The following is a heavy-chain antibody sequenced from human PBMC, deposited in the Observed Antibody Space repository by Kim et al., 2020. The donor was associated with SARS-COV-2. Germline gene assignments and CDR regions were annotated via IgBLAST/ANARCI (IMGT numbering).Heavy chain of an antibody. CDR2: IYPGDSDT. CDR3: ARQATLVVVPADDYYYYGMDV. CDR1: GYSFTSYW. V-gene: IGHV5-51*01. Sequence: GKSLKISCKGSGYSFTSYWIGWVRQMPGKGLEWMGIIYPGDSDTRYSPSFQGQVTISADKSISTAYLQWSSLKASDTAMYYCARQATLVVVPADDYYYYGMDVRGQGTTVTVSS. D-gene: IGHD2-2*01. J-gene: IGHJ6*02.